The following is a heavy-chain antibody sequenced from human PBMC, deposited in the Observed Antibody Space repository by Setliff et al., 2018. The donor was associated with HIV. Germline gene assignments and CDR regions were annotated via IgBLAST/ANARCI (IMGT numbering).Heavy chain of an antibody. CDR2: IYTTGRT. CDR3: AAATTFDY. D-gene: IGHD1-26*01. J-gene: IGHJ4*02. V-gene: IGHV4-61*09. CDR1: GDSISSANYF. Sequence: SETLSLTCTVSGDSISSANYFWNWIRQPAGKGLEWIGHIYTTGRTNYNPSLKSRVTISLDTSKNQFFLRLSSVTAADTAVYYCAAATTFDYWGQGTLVTVSS.